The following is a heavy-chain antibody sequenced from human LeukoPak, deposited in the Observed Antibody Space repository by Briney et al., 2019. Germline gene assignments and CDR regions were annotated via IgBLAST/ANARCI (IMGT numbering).Heavy chain of an antibody. CDR1: GFTFDDYC. Sequence: GRSLRLSCVASGFTFDDYCMHWVRQAPGKGLEWVSSIDSSSSYIHYADSVKGRFTISRDNAKNSMYLEMNSLRAEDTAVYYCARLPTVVTPGNWYFDLWGRGTLVTVSS. V-gene: IGHV3-21*06. CDR3: ARLPTVVTPGNWYFDL. CDR2: IDSSSSYI. J-gene: IGHJ2*01. D-gene: IGHD4-23*01.